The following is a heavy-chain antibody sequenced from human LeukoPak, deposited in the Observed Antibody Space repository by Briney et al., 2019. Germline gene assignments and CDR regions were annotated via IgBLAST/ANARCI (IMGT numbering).Heavy chain of an antibody. CDR1: GGSLRSSY. CDR2: IYYSGST. Sequence: SETLSLTCTVSGGSLRSSYWTWMRRPPGKGLEWIGYIYYSGSTNYNPSLKSRVTISVDTSKNQFSLKLSSVTAADTAVYYCARAHQPTWGRYYYGMDVWGQGATVTVSS. CDR3: ARAHQPTWGRYYYGMDV. V-gene: IGHV4-59*01. J-gene: IGHJ6*02. D-gene: IGHD3-16*01.